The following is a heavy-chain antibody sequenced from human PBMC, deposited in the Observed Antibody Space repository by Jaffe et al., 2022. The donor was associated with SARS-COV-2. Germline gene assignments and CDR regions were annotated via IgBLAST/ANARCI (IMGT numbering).Heavy chain of an antibody. CDR3: AATGYSYGLYFDY. J-gene: IGHJ4*02. V-gene: IGHV3-43*01. Sequence: EVQLVESGGVVVQPGGSLRLSCAASGFTFDDYTMHWVRQAPGKGLEWVSLISWDGGSTYYADSVKGRFTISRDNSKNSLYLQMNSLRTEDTALYYCAATGYSYGLYFDYWGQGTLVTVSS. CDR1: GFTFDDYT. D-gene: IGHD5-18*01. CDR2: ISWDGGST.